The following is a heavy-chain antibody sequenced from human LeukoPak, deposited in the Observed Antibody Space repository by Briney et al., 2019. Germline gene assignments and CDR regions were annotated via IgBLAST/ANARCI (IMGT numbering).Heavy chain of an antibody. CDR3: ARAYCSSTTCYFYIAFDY. D-gene: IGHD2-2*01. CDR1: GYRFTSYW. CDR2: IYPGDSET. Sequence: GESLKISCKGSGYRFTSYWIAWVRQMPGKGLEWMGIIYPGDSETRYSPSFQGQVTISVDKSISTAYLQWSSLKASDTAMYSCARAYCSSTTCYFYIAFDYWRQGTLVTVSS. V-gene: IGHV5-51*01. J-gene: IGHJ4*02.